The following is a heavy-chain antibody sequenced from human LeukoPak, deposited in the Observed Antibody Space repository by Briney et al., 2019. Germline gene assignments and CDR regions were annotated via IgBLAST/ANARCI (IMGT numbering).Heavy chain of an antibody. CDR3: ARDLLLWFGELSPSANWFDP. Sequence: GGSLRLSCAASGFTFSSYWIHWVRQVPGKGLVWVSRIDYDGSITNYADSVKGRFTISRDNARNTLYLQMNSLRVDGTAVYYCARDLLLWFGELSPSANWFDPWGQGTLVTVSS. V-gene: IGHV3-74*01. D-gene: IGHD3-10*01. CDR2: IDYDGSIT. CDR1: GFTFSSYW. J-gene: IGHJ5*02.